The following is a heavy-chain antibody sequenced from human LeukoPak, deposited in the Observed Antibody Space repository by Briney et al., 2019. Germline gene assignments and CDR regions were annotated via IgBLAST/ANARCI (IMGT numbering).Heavy chain of an antibody. Sequence: SVKVSCKASGGTFSSYAISWVRQAPGQGLEWMGRIIPILGMANYAQKFQGRVTITADKSTSTAYMELSSLRSEDTAVYYCARDYGSGSYYTAFDYWGQGTLVTVSS. V-gene: IGHV1-69*04. CDR3: ARDYGSGSYYTAFDY. CDR1: GGTFSSYA. D-gene: IGHD3-10*01. J-gene: IGHJ4*02. CDR2: IIPILGMA.